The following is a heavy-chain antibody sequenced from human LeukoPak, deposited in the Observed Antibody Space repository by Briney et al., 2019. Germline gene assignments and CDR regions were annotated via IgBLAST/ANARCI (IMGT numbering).Heavy chain of an antibody. CDR1: GFTLSSHS. J-gene: IGHJ4*02. CDR2: ISSSSSYI. D-gene: IGHD3-22*01. CDR3: ARDLYDSGAYSSPIDY. Sequence: PGGSLRLSCAAYGFTLSSHSMNWVRQAPGKGLEWVSSISSSSSYIHSAGSVKGRFTISRDNAKNSLYLQMNSLRAEDTAVYYCARDLYDSGAYSSPIDYWGRGTLVTVSS. V-gene: IGHV3-21*01.